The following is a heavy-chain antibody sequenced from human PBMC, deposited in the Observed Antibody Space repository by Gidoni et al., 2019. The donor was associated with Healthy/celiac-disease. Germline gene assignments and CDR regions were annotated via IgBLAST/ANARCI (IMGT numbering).Heavy chain of an antibody. CDR2: ISYDGSNK. CDR3: AKDAQWLGPSRGYFDY. D-gene: IGHD6-19*01. V-gene: IGHV3-30*18. CDR1: GFTFSSYG. Sequence: QVQLVESGGGVVQPGRSLRLSCAASGFTFSSYGMHWVSRAPGKGLEWVAVISYDGSNKYYADSVKCRFTISRDNSKNTLYLQMNSLRAEDTAVYYCAKDAQWLGPSRGYFDYWGQGTLVTVSS. J-gene: IGHJ4*02.